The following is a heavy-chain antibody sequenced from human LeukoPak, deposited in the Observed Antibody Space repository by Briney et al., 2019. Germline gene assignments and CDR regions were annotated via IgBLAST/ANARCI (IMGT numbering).Heavy chain of an antibody. CDR2: ISSSSSYI. V-gene: IGHV3-21*01. D-gene: IGHD3-16*01. Sequence: PGGSLRLSCAASGFTFSSYSMNWVRQAPGKGLEWVSSISSSSSYIYYADSLKGRFTISRDNAKNSLFLQMNSLRAEDTAVYYCARQLGGSYAFDYWGQGTLVTVSS. CDR3: ARQLGGSYAFDY. J-gene: IGHJ4*02. CDR1: GFTFSSYS.